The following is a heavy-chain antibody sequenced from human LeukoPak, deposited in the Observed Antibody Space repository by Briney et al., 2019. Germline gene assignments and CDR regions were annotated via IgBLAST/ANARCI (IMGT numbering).Heavy chain of an antibody. Sequence: ASVKVSCRSSGYTFTSYAMHWVRQAPGQRLEWMGWINAGNGNTKYSQKFQGRVTITRDTSASTAYMELSSLRSEDTAVYYCARSNYGSGSYFYWGQGTLVTVSS. D-gene: IGHD3-10*01. CDR2: INAGNGNT. CDR3: ARSNYGSGSYFY. V-gene: IGHV1-3*01. CDR1: GYTFTSYA. J-gene: IGHJ4*02.